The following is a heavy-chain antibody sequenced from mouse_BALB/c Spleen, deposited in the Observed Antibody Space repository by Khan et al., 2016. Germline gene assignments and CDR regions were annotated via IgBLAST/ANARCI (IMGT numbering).Heavy chain of an antibody. CDR1: GYSITSDYA. CDR3: ARSTTATRLFAY. D-gene: IGHD1-2*01. Sequence: EVKLEVSGPGLVKPSQSLSLTCTVTGYSITSDYAWNWIRQFPGNKLEWMGYISYSGSTSYNPSLKSRISITRDTSKNQFFLQLNSVTTEDTATYDCARSTTATRLFAYWGQGTLVTVSA. CDR2: ISYSGST. V-gene: IGHV3-2*02. J-gene: IGHJ3*01.